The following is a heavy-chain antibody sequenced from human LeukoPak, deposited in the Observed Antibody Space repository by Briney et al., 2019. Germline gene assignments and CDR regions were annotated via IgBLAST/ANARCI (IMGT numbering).Heavy chain of an antibody. CDR2: ISNGGDRT. J-gene: IGHJ4*02. CDR1: GFTFSNFD. CDR3: AKDARWTSGWPYFDS. D-gene: IGHD6-19*01. V-gene: IGHV3-23*01. Sequence: GGSLRLSCTASGFTFSNFDMGWVRQSPGKGLEWVSFISNGGDRTYFASSLKGRFTISRDNSRSMLYLQMTSLRADDTAVYYCAKDARWTSGWPYFDSWGQGALVTVSS.